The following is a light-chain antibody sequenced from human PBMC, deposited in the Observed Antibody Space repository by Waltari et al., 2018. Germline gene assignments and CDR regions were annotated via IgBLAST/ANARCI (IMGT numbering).Light chain of an antibody. CDR3: QKYGTLPAT. CDR1: QRVSRT. V-gene: IGKV3-20*01. J-gene: IGKJ1*01. CDR2: DAS. Sequence: EVVLTQSPATLSLSPGERATLSCRASQRVSRTLAWYQQKPGQAPRLLIYDASSRATGIPDRFSGSGSGTDFSLTISRLEPEDFAVYYCQKYGTLPATFGQGTKVEIK.